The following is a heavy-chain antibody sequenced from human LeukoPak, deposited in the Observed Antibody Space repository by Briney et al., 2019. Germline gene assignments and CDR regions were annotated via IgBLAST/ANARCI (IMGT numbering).Heavy chain of an antibody. J-gene: IGHJ2*01. CDR3: ARAGYGASVGWYFDL. CDR2: IYYTGST. V-gene: IGHV4-39*01. CDR1: GGSISSSSYY. D-gene: IGHD4-17*01. Sequence: SETLSLTCTVSGGSISSSSYYWGWIRQPPGDGLQWIGTIYYTGSTYYNPSLKSRITISVDTSKNQFSLKLSSVTAAETAVYYCARAGYGASVGWYFDLWGRGTLVTVSS.